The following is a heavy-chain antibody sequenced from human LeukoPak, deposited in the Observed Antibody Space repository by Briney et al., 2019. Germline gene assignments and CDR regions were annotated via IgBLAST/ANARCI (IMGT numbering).Heavy chain of an antibody. CDR1: GFTFSTYE. Sequence: GGSLRLSCAASGFTFSTYEMNWVRQAPGKGLEWVSFISSSGITYYADSLKGRFTISRDNDRNSLYLQMKSLRAEDTAIYYCARGGNIGYNYNAFDVWGLGTMVAVSS. V-gene: IGHV3-48*03. CDR3: ARGGNIGYNYNAFDV. CDR2: ISSSGIT. J-gene: IGHJ3*01. D-gene: IGHD3-22*01.